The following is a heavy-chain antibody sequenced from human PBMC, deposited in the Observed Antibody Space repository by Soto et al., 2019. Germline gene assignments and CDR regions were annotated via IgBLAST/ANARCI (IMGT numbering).Heavy chain of an antibody. Sequence: GGSLRLSCAASGFTFSSYSMNWVRQAPGKGLEWVSSISSSSSYIYYADSVKGRFTISRDNAKNSLYLQMNSLRAEDTAVYYCARSYGQDGVGAFDIWGQGTMVTVSS. CDR1: GFTFSSYS. CDR3: ARSYGQDGVGAFDI. V-gene: IGHV3-21*01. CDR2: ISSSSSYI. D-gene: IGHD4-17*01. J-gene: IGHJ3*02.